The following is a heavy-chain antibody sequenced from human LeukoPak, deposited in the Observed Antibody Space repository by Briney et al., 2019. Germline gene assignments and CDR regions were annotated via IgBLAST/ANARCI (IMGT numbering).Heavy chain of an antibody. J-gene: IGHJ4*02. D-gene: IGHD1-26*01. CDR3: ARALGSNSDY. V-gene: IGHV3-74*01. CDR2: INSDGSRI. Sequence: GGSLRLSCAASGFTFSSYWMHWVRQAPGKGLVWVSRINSDGSRINYADSVKGRFTIYRDNANNTLYLQMNSLRAEDTAVYYCARALGSNSDYWGQGTLVTVSS. CDR1: GFTFSSYW.